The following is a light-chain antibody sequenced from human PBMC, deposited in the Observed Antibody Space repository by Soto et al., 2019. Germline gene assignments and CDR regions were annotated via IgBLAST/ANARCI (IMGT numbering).Light chain of an antibody. CDR3: QQVSGYPLN. V-gene: IGKV1-9*01. CDR1: QSISSY. J-gene: IGKJ4*01. Sequence: DIQMTQSPSSLSASVGDRVTITCRASQSISSYVNWYQHKPGKAPKLLIYAASSLQSGVPSRFSGSASGTEFTLTISSLQPEDFATYYCQQVSGYPLNFGGGTKVDIK. CDR2: AAS.